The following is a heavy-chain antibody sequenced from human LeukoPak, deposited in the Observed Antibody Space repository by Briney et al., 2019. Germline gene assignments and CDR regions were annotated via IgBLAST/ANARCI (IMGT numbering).Heavy chain of an antibody. V-gene: IGHV4-39*01. Sequence: LETLSLTCNVSGVSISSSSYYWGWIRQPPGKGLEWIGSIYSSGSTYYNSSLKSRVTISIDTSKNQVSLKMSSVTAADTAVYYCAKSGGYGLIDYWGQGTLVTVSS. J-gene: IGHJ4*01. D-gene: IGHD6-25*01. CDR3: AKSGGYGLIDY. CDR1: GVSISSSSYY. CDR2: IYSSGST.